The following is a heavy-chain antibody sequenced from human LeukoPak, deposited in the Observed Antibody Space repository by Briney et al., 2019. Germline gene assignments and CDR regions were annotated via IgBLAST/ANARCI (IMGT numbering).Heavy chain of an antibody. J-gene: IGHJ4*02. CDR2: INSDGSST. V-gene: IGHV3-74*01. Sequence: GGSLRLSCAASGFTFSSYWMHRVRQAPGKGLVWVSRINSDGSSTSYADSVKGRFTISRDNAKNTLYLQMNSLRAEDTAVYYCARFGYGSGSYYTDYWGQGTLVTVSS. CDR3: ARFGYGSGSYYTDY. CDR1: GFTFSSYW. D-gene: IGHD3-10*01.